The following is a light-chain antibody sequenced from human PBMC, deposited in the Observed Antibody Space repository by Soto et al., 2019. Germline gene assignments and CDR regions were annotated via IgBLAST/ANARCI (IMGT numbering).Light chain of an antibody. Sequence: EIVMTQSPATLSVSLGERTTLSCRASQSVSSNLAWYQQKPGQAPRLLIYGASTRATAIPARFSGSGSGTEFTLTISSLQSEDFAVYYCQQYNNWPLTFGGGTKVEIK. J-gene: IGKJ4*01. CDR3: QQYNNWPLT. V-gene: IGKV3-15*01. CDR2: GAS. CDR1: QSVSSN.